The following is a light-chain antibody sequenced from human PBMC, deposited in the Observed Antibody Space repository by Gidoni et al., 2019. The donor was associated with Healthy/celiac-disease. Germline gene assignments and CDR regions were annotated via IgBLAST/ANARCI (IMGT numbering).Light chain of an antibody. CDR1: QSISSW. V-gene: IGKV1-5*03. CDR2: KAS. Sequence: DIQMTQSPFTLSASVGDRVTITRRAIQSISSWLAWYQQKPGKAPKLLIYKASSLESGVPSRFSDSGAGTEFTLTISSLQPDDFATYYCQQYNSYSPITVXXXTRLEIK. J-gene: IGKJ5*01. CDR3: QQYNSYSPIT.